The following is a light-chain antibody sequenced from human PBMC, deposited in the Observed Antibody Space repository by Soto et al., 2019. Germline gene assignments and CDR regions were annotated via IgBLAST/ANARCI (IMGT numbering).Light chain of an antibody. J-gene: IGKJ1*01. V-gene: IGKV3-20*01. CDR2: GAS. CDR3: QQYIISPWT. Sequence: EIVLTQSPGTLSLSPGERATLSCRASQSVSSNSLAWYQHRPGQAPRLLMYGASSRATGIPDRFSGSGSGSGTDFTLTISRLEPEDFEVYYCQQYIISPWTFGQGTKVEIK. CDR1: QSVSSNS.